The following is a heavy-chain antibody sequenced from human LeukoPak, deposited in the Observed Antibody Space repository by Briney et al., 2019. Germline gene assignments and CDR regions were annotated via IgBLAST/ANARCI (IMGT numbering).Heavy chain of an antibody. Sequence: WASVKVSCKASGGTFSSYTITWVRQAPGQGLEWMGIISPSGGGTTYAQKFQGRVTMTRDMSTSTVYMEVSSLKSEDTAVYYCARDQVGASLDYWGQGTLVTVSS. V-gene: IGHV1-46*01. D-gene: IGHD1-26*01. CDR1: GGTFSSYT. CDR3: ARDQVGASLDY. CDR2: ISPSGGGT. J-gene: IGHJ4*02.